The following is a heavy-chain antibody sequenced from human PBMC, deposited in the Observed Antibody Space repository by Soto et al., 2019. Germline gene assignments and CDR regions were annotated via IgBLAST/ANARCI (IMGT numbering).Heavy chain of an antibody. J-gene: IGHJ6*02. CDR2: IYPGDPDT. CDR1: GYTFTNYW. Sequence: GESLKISCKGFGYTFTNYWIGRVRQMPGKGLEWMGIIYPGDPDTKYNPSFQGQVTISADKSITTTYLHWSSLKASATSIYYCAAWIFYYGMDVRGRRTT. D-gene: IGHD1-1*01. V-gene: IGHV5-51*01. CDR3: AAWIFYYGMDV.